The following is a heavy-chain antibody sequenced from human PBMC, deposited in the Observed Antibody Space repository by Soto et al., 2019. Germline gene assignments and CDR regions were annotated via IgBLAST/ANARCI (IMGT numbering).Heavy chain of an antibody. J-gene: IGHJ4*02. D-gene: IGHD5-12*01. CDR2: IWYDGSNK. CDR1: GFTFSSYG. Sequence: PGGSLRLSCAASGFTFSSYGMHWVRQAPGKGLEWVAVIWYDGSNKYYADSVKGRFTISRDNSKNTLYLQMNSLRAEDTAVYYCARDLTPEYSGQYYFDYWGQGTLVTVSS. CDR3: ARDLTPEYSGQYYFDY. V-gene: IGHV3-33*01.